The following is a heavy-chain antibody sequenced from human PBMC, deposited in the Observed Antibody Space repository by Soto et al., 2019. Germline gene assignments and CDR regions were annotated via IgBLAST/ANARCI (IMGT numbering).Heavy chain of an antibody. CDR1: GYTFTTYD. CDR3: ARGVTEGVDY. V-gene: IGHV1-8*01. Sequence: QVQLVQSGAEVKEPGASVKVSCKASGYTFTTYDINWVRQATGQGLEWMGWMSPNSGNTGYAQKFQGRVTMTRDTSMSTAYMELSSLTSEDTAVYYCARGVTEGVDYWGQAPLVTVSS. D-gene: IGHD3-16*01. J-gene: IGHJ4*02. CDR2: MSPNSGNT.